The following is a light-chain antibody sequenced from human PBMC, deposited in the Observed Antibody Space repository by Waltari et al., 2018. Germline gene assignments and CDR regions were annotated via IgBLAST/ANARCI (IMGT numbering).Light chain of an antibody. Sequence: EIELTQSPATLSASPGDRVTLSCRASQGISNNLVFDQTKPGQSPRLLIGGASARATGVPERFSGSGYRTEFTLTISSLQSEDFAVYYCQHYNNRPPYSFGQGTKLDIK. V-gene: IGKV3-15*01. CDR1: QGISNN. CDR3: QHYNNRPPYS. J-gene: IGKJ2*03. CDR2: GAS.